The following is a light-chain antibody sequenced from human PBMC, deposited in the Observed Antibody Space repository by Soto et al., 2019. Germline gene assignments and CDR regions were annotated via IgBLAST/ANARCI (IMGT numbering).Light chain of an antibody. V-gene: IGKV3-11*01. CDR3: QQRSNWLWT. CDR2: DTS. J-gene: IGKJ1*01. CDR1: QSVSSS. Sequence: EIVVTQSPATLSVSPGERVTLSCRASQSVSSSLAWYQQRPGQAPRLLIYDTSNRATGIPARFSGSGSGTDFTLTISSLEPEDFAVYYCQQRSNWLWTFGQGTKVEIK.